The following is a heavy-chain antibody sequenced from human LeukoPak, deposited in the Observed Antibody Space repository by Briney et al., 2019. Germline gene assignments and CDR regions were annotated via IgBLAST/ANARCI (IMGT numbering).Heavy chain of an antibody. Sequence: PGGSLRLSCAASGFTFSDYYMSWIRQAPGKGLEWVSSISSRSSYIYYADSVKGRFTISRDNAKNSLYLQMNSLRAEDTAVYYCARVTGPDYGGLPLEYWGQGTLVTVSS. V-gene: IGHV3-11*06. D-gene: IGHD4-23*01. J-gene: IGHJ4*02. CDR3: ARVTGPDYGGLPLEY. CDR2: ISSRSSYI. CDR1: GFTFSDYY.